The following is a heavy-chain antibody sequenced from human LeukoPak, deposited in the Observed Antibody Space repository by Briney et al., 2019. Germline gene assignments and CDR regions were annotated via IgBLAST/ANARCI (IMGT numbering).Heavy chain of an antibody. CDR1: GFTFSSYS. J-gene: IGHJ3*02. CDR2: ISSSSSTI. V-gene: IGHV3-48*01. CDR3: ASFYDSSGYSLTVGAFDI. D-gene: IGHD3-22*01. Sequence: GGSLRLSCAASGFTFSSYSMNWVRQAPGKGLEWVSYISSSSSTIYYADSVKGRFTISRDNAKNSLYLQMNSLRAEDTAVYYCASFYDSSGYSLTVGAFDIWGQGTVVTVSS.